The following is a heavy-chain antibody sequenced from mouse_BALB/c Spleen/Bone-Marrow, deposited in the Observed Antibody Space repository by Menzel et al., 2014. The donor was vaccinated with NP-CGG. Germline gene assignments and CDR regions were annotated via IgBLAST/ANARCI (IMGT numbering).Heavy chain of an antibody. V-gene: IGHV1-54*01. CDR3: ARYRYDGTFAY. J-gene: IGHJ3*01. Sequence: VQLQESGAELVRPGTSVKVSCKASGYASTNYLIEWVKQRPGQGLEWIGVINPGSGGTNYNEKFKGKATLTADKSSSTAYMQLSSLTSDDSAVYFCARYRYDGTFAYWGQGTLVTVSA. CDR1: GYASTNYL. CDR2: INPGSGGT. D-gene: IGHD2-14*01.